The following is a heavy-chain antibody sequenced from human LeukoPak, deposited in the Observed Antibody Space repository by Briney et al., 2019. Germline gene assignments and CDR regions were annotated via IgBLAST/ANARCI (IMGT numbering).Heavy chain of an antibody. CDR1: GFTFNSYP. V-gene: IGHV3-30*04. Sequence: GGSLRLSCAASGFTFNSYPMLWVRQAPGQGLEWVAVISNDGNNKYYADSVKGRFTISRDNSNNTLSLQMNGLRVEDTAVCYCARAGDWESFYGANNNRGRGTLVTVS. CDR3: ARAGDWESFYGANNN. J-gene: IGHJ1*01. CDR2: ISNDGNNK. D-gene: IGHD3-10*01.